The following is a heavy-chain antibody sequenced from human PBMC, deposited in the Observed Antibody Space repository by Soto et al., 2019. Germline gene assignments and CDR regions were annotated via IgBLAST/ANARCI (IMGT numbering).Heavy chain of an antibody. D-gene: IGHD2-2*01. J-gene: IGHJ6*02. CDR2: ISYDGGEK. Sequence: QVQLVESGGGMVQPGRSLRLSCAASGFTFTNYGIHWVRQAPGKGLEWVAVISYDGGEKYYADSVKGRFSISRDNPKNTLYLQMNSLRPEDTAVYYCAKVTGYCSSSSCRRDYYFYYGMDVWGQGTTFTVSS. V-gene: IGHV3-30*18. CDR1: GFTFTNYG. CDR3: AKVTGYCSSSSCRRDYYFYYGMDV.